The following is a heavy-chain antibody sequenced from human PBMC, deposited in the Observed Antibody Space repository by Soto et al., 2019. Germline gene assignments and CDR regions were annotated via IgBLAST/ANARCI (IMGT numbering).Heavy chain of an antibody. CDR1: GFTFSSYA. CDR3: AGTSYYDYVWGSYRQRSFDY. D-gene: IGHD3-16*02. J-gene: IGHJ4*02. CDR2: ISGSGGST. V-gene: IGHV3-23*01. Sequence: EVQLLESGGGLVQPGGSLRLSCAASGFTFSSYAMSWVRQAPGKGLEWVSAISGSGGSTYYADSVKGRFTISRDNSKNTLYLQMNSLRAEDTAVYYCAGTSYYDYVWGSYRQRSFDYWGQGTLVTVSS.